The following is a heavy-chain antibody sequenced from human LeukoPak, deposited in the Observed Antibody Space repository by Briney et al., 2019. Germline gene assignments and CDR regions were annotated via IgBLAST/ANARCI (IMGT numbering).Heavy chain of an antibody. J-gene: IGHJ1*01. V-gene: IGHV3-74*01. CDR3: ARAPSEIGGYYPEYFRH. D-gene: IGHD3-22*01. Sequence: PGGSLRLSCAASGFTLSSYWMHWVRQSPGKGLVWVSRIKSDGSTRYADSVKGRFTISRDNAKNAVSLQMNRLSAEDTGVYYCARAPSEIGGYYPEYFRHWGQGTLVTVSP. CDR1: GFTLSSYW. CDR2: IKSDGST.